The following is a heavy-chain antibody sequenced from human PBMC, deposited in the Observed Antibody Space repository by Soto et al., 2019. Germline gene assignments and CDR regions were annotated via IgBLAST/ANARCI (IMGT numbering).Heavy chain of an antibody. V-gene: IGHV4-39*01. CDR3: ARRRRQNWYDP. J-gene: IGHJ5*02. Sequence: SETLSLTCTVSGGSLSSTTYYWGWIRQPPGKGLEWIGNIFYSGRTYYNPSLKSRATISVDTSKNQFSLNLNSVTASDTAVYFCARRRRQNWYDPWGQGTLVTV. CDR1: GGSLSSTTYY. CDR2: IFYSGRT.